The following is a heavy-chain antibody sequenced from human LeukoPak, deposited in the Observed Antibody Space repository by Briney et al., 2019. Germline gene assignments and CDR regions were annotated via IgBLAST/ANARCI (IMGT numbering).Heavy chain of an antibody. CDR2: INPNSGGT. Sequence: ASVKVSCKASGYTFTGYYMHWVRQAPGQGLEWMGWINPNSGGTNYAQKFQGRVTMTRDTSISTAYMELRSLRSDDTAVYYCARDYYDSSGYRLDAFDIWGQGTMVTVSS. CDR3: ARDYYDSSGYRLDAFDI. CDR1: GYTFTGYY. J-gene: IGHJ3*02. D-gene: IGHD3-22*01. V-gene: IGHV1-2*02.